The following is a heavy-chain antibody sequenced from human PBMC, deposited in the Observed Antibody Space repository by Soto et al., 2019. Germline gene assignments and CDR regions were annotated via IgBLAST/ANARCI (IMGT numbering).Heavy chain of an antibody. V-gene: IGHV4-59*01. CDR3: AREVGIAVAGTLIYRYYYMDV. Sequence: SSETLSLTCTVSGGAISSYYWCWILQPPRKGLEWIRYIYYRGRTNYNPSLKSRVTISVDTSKNQYSLQLRSVTAADTAVYYCAREVGIAVAGTLIYRYYYMDVWGKGTTVTVSS. CDR1: GGAISSYY. CDR2: IYYRGRT. D-gene: IGHD6-19*01. J-gene: IGHJ6*03.